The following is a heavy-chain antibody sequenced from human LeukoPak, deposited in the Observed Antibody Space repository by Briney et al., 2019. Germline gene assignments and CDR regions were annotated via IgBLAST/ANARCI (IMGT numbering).Heavy chain of an antibody. D-gene: IGHD3-22*01. CDR1: GGSISGYY. V-gene: IGHV4-59*01. Sequence: SETLSLTCTVSGGSISGYYWSWIRQPPGKGLEWIGCIYYGGSTKYNPSLKSRVTMSVDTSRNQFSLKLSSVTAADTAVYYCARGGLENGYHSNDGFDIWGQGTMVTVSS. J-gene: IGHJ3*02. CDR3: ARGGLENGYHSNDGFDI. CDR2: IYYGGST.